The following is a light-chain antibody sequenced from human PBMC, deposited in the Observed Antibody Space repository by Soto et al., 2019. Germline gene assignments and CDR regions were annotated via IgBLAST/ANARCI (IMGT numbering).Light chain of an antibody. CDR2: GAS. CDR1: QSVNIN. J-gene: IGKJ1*01. CDR3: QQYNNWPPWT. V-gene: IGKV3-15*01. Sequence: EIVMTQSPATLSVSPGERATLSCRASQSVNINLAWYQQKPGQAPRLLIFGASSRANGIPARFSGSGSGTEFTLTISSLQSEDFAVYYCQQYNNWPPWTFGQGTKVDIK.